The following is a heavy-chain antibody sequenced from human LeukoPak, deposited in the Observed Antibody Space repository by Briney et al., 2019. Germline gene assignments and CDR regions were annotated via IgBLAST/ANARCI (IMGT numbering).Heavy chain of an antibody. J-gene: IGHJ4*02. Sequence: PGGSLKLSCAASGFTFSGSAMHWVCQASGKGLEWVGRIRSKANNYATAYAASVKGRFTISRDDSKSTAYLQMNSLKTEDTAVYYCTSPLTDYGDYKFDYWGQGILVTVSS. CDR2: IRSKANNYAT. CDR1: GFTFSGSA. CDR3: TSPLTDYGDYKFDY. D-gene: IGHD4-17*01. V-gene: IGHV3-73*01.